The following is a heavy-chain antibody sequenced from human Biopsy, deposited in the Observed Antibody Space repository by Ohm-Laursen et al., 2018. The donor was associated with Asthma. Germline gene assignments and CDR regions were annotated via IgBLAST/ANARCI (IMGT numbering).Heavy chain of an antibody. CDR3: AREGVNYYDSSGYLEY. Sequence: GSLRLSCAASGFTFRSYAMHWVRQAPGKGLEWVSSISGVSRYKYYSDSLRGRVTISRDNAKRTLHLQMNSLRAEDTAVYYCAREGVNYYDSSGYLEYWGQGTLVTVSS. J-gene: IGHJ4*02. CDR2: ISGVSRYK. D-gene: IGHD3-22*01. V-gene: IGHV3-21*04. CDR1: GFTFRSYA.